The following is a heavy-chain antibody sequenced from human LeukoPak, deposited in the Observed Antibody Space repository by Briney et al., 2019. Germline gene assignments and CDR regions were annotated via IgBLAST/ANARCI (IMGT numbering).Heavy chain of an antibody. D-gene: IGHD1-1*01. CDR2: ISNSDGNT. CDR3: AKATGTLGN. Sequence: PGGSLRLSCTTSGFTFGDYAMTWFRQAPGKGLEWVSTISNSDGNTYYADSVKGRFTISRDNSKNTLYLQMNSLTAEDTAIYYCAKATGTLGNWGQGTLVTVSS. V-gene: IGHV3-23*01. CDR1: GFTFGDYA. J-gene: IGHJ4*02.